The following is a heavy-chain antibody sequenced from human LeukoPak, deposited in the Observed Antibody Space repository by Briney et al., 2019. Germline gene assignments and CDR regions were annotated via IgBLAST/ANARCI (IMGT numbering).Heavy chain of an antibody. CDR1: GGSISSYY. D-gene: IGHD5-18*01. CDR2: IYYSGST. V-gene: IGHV4-59*08. CDR3: AKSHRMDSAKYFDY. Sequence: SETLSLTCTVSGGSISSYYWSWIRQPPGKGLEWIGYIYYSGSTNYNPSLKSRVTISVDTSKNQFSLKLSSVTAADTAVYYCAKSHRMDSAKYFDYWGQGTLVTVSS. J-gene: IGHJ4*02.